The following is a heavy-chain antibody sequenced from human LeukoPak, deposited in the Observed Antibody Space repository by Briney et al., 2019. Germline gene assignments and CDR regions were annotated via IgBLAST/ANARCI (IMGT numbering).Heavy chain of an antibody. J-gene: IGHJ3*02. Sequence: GGSLRLSCAASGFTFSSYGMHWVRQAPGKGLEWVAVISYDGSNKYYADSVKGRFTISRDNSKNTLYLQMNSLRAEDTAVYYCAKGSKWERERDAFDIWGQGTMVTVSS. V-gene: IGHV3-30*18. CDR3: AKGSKWERERDAFDI. D-gene: IGHD1-26*01. CDR1: GFTFSSYG. CDR2: ISYDGSNK.